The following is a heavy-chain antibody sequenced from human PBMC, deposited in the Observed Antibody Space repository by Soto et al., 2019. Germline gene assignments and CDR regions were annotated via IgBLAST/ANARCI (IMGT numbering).Heavy chain of an antibody. Sequence: PGESLKISCKGSGYSFTSYWISWVRQMPGKGLEWMGRIDPSDSYTNYSPSFQGHVTISADKSISTAYLQWSSLKASDTAMYYCAYDILTGYYGDAFDIWGQGTMVTVS. V-gene: IGHV5-10-1*01. J-gene: IGHJ3*02. CDR1: GYSFTSYW. CDR2: IDPSDSYT. CDR3: AYDILTGYYGDAFDI. D-gene: IGHD3-9*01.